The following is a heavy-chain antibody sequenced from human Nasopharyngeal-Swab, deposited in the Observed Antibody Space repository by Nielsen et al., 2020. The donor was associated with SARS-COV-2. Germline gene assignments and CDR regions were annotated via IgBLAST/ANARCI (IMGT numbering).Heavy chain of an antibody. D-gene: IGHD3-10*01. J-gene: IGHJ4*02. Sequence: SETLSLTCTVSGGSISSGGYYWSWIRQHPGKGLEWIGYIYYSGSTYYSPSLKSRVTISVDTSKNQFSLKLSSVTAADTAVYYCARSRITMVRGVTPYFDYWGQGTLVTVSS. CDR2: IYYSGST. CDR3: ARSRITMVRGVTPYFDY. V-gene: IGHV4-30-4*08. CDR1: GGSISSGGYY.